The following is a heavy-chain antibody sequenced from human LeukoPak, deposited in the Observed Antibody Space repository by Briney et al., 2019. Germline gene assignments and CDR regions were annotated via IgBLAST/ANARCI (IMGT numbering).Heavy chain of an antibody. CDR1: GGTFSSYA. CDR3: ASLTYYYDSSGYPTDY. V-gene: IGHV1-69*04. CDR2: IIPILGIA. J-gene: IGHJ4*02. D-gene: IGHD3-22*01. Sequence: SVKVSCKASGGTFSSYAISWVRQAPGQGLEWMGRIIPILGIANYAQKFQGRVTITADKSTSTAYMELSSLRSEDTAVYYCASLTYYYDSSGYPTDYWGQGTLVTVSS.